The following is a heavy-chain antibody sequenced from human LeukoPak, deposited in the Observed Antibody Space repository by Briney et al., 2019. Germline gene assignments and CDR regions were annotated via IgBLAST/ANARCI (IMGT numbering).Heavy chain of an antibody. CDR3: ARALGYYDSKSLFDY. J-gene: IGHJ4*02. Sequence: SETLSLTCTVSGGSISSYYWSWIRQPPGRGLEWIGFMYFSGRTNYSPSLKSRVTMAIDTSKNQFSLKLSSATAADTAVYYCARALGYYDSKSLFDYWGQGTLVTVSS. V-gene: IGHV4-59*08. CDR2: MYFSGRT. D-gene: IGHD3-22*01. CDR1: GGSISSYY.